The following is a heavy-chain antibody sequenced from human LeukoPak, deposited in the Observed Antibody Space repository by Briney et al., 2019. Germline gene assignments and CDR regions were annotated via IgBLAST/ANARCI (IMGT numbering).Heavy chain of an antibody. V-gene: IGHV4-38-2*02. CDR2: IYHSGST. D-gene: IGHD1-7*01. J-gene: IGHJ5*02. Sequence: PSETLSLTCTVSGYSISSGYYWGWIRQPPGKGLEWIGSIYHSGSTYYNPSLKSRVAISVDTSKNQFSLKLSSVTAADTAVYYCARERGVGRYNWNYENWFDPWGQGTLVTVSS. CDR1: GYSISSGYY. CDR3: ARERGVGRYNWNYENWFDP.